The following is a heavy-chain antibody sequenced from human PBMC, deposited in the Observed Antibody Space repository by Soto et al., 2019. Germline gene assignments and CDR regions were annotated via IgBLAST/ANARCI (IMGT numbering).Heavy chain of an antibody. V-gene: IGHV3-64D*06. CDR3: VRDRGVYIRDHWLDP. D-gene: IGHD3-10*01. CDR2: ISSNGGST. J-gene: IGHJ5*02. Sequence: RLSCSASGFTFSSYAMHWVRQAPGKGLEYVSAISSNGGSTYYADSVKGRFTISRDNSKNTLYLQMSSLRAEDTAVYYCVRDRGVYIRDHWLDPWGQRTMVTVSS. CDR1: GFTFSSYA.